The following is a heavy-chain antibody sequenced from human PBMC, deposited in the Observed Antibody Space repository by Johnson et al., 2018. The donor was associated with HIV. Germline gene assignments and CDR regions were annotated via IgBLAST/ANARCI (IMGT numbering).Heavy chain of an antibody. CDR1: RFTFSSYG. V-gene: IGHV3-33*06. D-gene: IGHD6-13*01. J-gene: IGHJ3*02. Sequence: QVQLVESGGGVVQPGRSLRLSCAASRFTFSSYGMHWVRQAPGKGLKWVAVIWYDGSNKYYADSVKGRFTIARDNSKKTLYLQMNSLRAEDTAVYYCAKDYSSILSAFDIWGQGTMVTVSS. CDR2: IWYDGSNK. CDR3: AKDYSSILSAFDI.